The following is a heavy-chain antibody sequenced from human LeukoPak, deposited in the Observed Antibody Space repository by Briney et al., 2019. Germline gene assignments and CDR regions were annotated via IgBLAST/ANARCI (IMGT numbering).Heavy chain of an antibody. CDR2: IYYSGSTYSGST. CDR1: GGSISSSTYY. Sequence: SETLSLTCTVSGGSISSSTYYWVWIRQPPEKGLEWIGTIYYSGSTYSGSTYYNPSLKSRVTISVDTSKHRFALRVSPVTAADTAVYYCARGLGVTAFDYWGQGTLVSVSS. D-gene: IGHD3-10*01. J-gene: IGHJ4*02. V-gene: IGHV4-39*01. CDR3: ARGLGVTAFDY.